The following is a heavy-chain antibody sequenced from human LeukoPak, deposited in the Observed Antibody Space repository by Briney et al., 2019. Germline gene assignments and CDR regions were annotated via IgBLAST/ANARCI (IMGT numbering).Heavy chain of an antibody. CDR3: ARDRPVAAAAFDDAFDI. J-gene: IGHJ3*02. CDR2: IIPIFGTA. V-gene: IGHV1-69*13. D-gene: IGHD6-13*01. Sequence: GASVKVSCKASGGTFSSYAISWVRQAPGQGLEWMGGIIPIFGTANYAQKFQGRVTITADESTSTAYMELSSLRSEDTAVYYCARDRPVAAAAFDDAFDIWGQGTMVTVSS. CDR1: GGTFSSYA.